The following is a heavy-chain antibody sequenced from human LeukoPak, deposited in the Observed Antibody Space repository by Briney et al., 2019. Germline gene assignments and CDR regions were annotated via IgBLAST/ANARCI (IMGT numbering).Heavy chain of an antibody. CDR1: GGSFSGYY. Sequence: SETLSLTCAVYGGSFSGYYWSWIRQPPGKGLEWIGEINHSGSTYYNPSLKSRLTISIDTSKNQFSLKLSSVTAADTAVYYCARDTTNYDILTGYYSLYYFDYWGQGTLVTVSS. CDR3: ARDTTNYDILTGYYSLYYFDY. D-gene: IGHD3-9*01. J-gene: IGHJ4*02. CDR2: INHSGST. V-gene: IGHV4-34*01.